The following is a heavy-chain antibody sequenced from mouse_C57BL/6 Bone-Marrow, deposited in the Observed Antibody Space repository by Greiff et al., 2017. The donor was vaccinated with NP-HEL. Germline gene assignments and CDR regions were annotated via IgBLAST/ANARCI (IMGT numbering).Heavy chain of an antibody. Sequence: EVKLMESGGGLVKPGGSLKLSCAASGFTFSDYGMHWVRQAPEKGLEWVAYISSGSSTIYYADTVKGRFTISRDNAKNTLFLQMTSLRSEDTAMYYCAREGGTCYFDYWGQGTTLTVSS. CDR2: ISSGSSTI. V-gene: IGHV5-17*01. CDR1: GFTFSDYG. CDR3: AREGGTCYFDY. D-gene: IGHD3-3*01. J-gene: IGHJ2*01.